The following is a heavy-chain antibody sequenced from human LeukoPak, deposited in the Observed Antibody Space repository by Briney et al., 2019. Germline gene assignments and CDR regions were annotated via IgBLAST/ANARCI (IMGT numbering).Heavy chain of an antibody. CDR2: INSDGSST. CDR3: ARGSRAQGNAFDI. J-gene: IGHJ3*02. V-gene: IGHV3-74*01. D-gene: IGHD3-10*01. CDR1: GFTFSSYW. Sequence: RSGGSLRLSCAASGFTFSSYWMHWVRQAPGKGLVWVSRINSDGSSTSYADSVKGRFTISRDNAKNALYLQMNSLRAEDTAVYYCARGSRAQGNAFDIWGQETMVTVSS.